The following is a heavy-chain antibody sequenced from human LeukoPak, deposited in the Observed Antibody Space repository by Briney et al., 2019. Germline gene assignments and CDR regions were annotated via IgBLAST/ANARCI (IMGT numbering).Heavy chain of an antibody. D-gene: IGHD3-10*01. J-gene: IGHJ4*02. CDR3: ARDVPGRLWFGDWGPLNY. V-gene: IGHV1-18*01. Sequence: ASVKVSCKASGYTFTSYGISWVRQAPGQGLEWMGRISAYNGNTNYAQKLQGRVTMTTDTSTSTAYMELRSLRSDDTAVYYCARDVPGRLWFGDWGPLNYWGQGTLVTVSS. CDR2: ISAYNGNT. CDR1: GYTFTSYG.